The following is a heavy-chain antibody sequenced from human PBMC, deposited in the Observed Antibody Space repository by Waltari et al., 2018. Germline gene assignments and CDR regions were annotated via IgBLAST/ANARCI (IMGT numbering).Heavy chain of an antibody. Sequence: QVQLQQWGAGLLKPSETLSLTCAVYGGSFSGYYWSWIRQPPGKGLEWIGEINHSGSTNYNPSLKSRVTISVDTSKNQFSLKLSSVTAADTAVYYCARGDTAMEFDYWGQGTLVTVSS. CDR1: GGSFSGYY. J-gene: IGHJ4*02. D-gene: IGHD5-18*01. V-gene: IGHV4-34*01. CDR2: INHSGST. CDR3: ARGDTAMEFDY.